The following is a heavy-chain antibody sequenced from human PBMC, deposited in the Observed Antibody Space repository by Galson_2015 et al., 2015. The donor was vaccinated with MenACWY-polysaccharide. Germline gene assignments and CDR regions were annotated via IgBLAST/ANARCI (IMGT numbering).Heavy chain of an antibody. CDR2: ISYDGSNK. V-gene: IGHV3-30-3*01. J-gene: IGHJ5*02. Sequence: SLRLSCAVSGFTFSSYAMHWVRQAPGKGLEWVAVISYDGSNKYYADSVKGRFTISRDNSKNTLYLQMNSLRAEDTAVYYCARGDETNWFDPWGQGTLVTVSS. CDR3: ARGDETNWFDP. CDR1: GFTFSSYA.